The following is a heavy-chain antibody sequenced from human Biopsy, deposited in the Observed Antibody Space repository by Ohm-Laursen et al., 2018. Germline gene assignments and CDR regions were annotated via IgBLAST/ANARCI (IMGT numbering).Heavy chain of an antibody. Sequence: TLSLTCSVSGVYISVYYWSWIRQPPGKGLEWIGYISDTGTTNYNPSLRGRVAMSVDTSKNQFSLQLTSVTAADTAMFFCARLFRLDDYWNDDPPDGFDVWGQGTMVTVSS. J-gene: IGHJ3*01. CDR1: GVYISVYY. D-gene: IGHD3-3*01. CDR2: ISDTGTT. V-gene: IGHV4-59*01. CDR3: ARLFRLDDYWNDDPPDGFDV.